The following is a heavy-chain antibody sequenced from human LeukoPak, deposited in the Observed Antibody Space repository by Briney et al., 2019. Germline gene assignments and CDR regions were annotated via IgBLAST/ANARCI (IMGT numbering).Heavy chain of an antibody. V-gene: IGHV4-39*07. Sequence: PSETLSLTCTVSGGSISSSSYYWGWLRQPPGTGLEWIGSIYYSGSTYYNPSLKSRVTISVDTSKNQFSLKLSSVTAADTAVYYCARGQVLITGTTWGVSYFDYWGQGTLVTVSS. CDR2: IYYSGST. CDR1: GGSISSSSYY. J-gene: IGHJ4*02. D-gene: IGHD1-7*01. CDR3: ARGQVLITGTTWGVSYFDY.